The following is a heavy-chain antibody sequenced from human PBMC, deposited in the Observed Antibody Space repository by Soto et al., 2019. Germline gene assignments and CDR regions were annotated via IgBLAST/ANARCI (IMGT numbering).Heavy chain of an antibody. CDR2: IEPRDSYT. CDR1: GYRFTSYW. J-gene: IGHJ4*02. D-gene: IGHD1-26*01. Sequence: PGESLKISCQVSGYRFTSYWLTWVRQVPGKGLECLGRIEPRDSYTNYSPSFQGHVTISVDKSINNDYLQWNSLKASDTAIYYCARVGPTTLHYFDSWGQGNLVTVSS. CDR3: ARVGPTTLHYFDS. V-gene: IGHV5-10-1*01.